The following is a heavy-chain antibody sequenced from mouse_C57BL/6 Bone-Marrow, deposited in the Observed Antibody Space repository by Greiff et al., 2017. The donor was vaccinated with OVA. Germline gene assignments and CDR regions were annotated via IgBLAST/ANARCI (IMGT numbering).Heavy chain of an antibody. CDR3: ARSFSRTEA. Sequence: QVQLQQPGAELVRPGTSVKLSCKASGYTFTSYWMHWVKQRPGKGLEWIGVIDPSDSYTNYNQKFKGKATLTVDTSSITAYMQLSSLTSEDSAVYYCARSFSRTEAWGQGTTLTVSS. CDR2: IDPSDSYT. J-gene: IGHJ2*01. V-gene: IGHV1-59*01. CDR1: GYTFTSYW.